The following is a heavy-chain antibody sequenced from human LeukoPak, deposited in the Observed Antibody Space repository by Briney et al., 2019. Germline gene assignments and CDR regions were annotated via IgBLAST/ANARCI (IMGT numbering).Heavy chain of an antibody. D-gene: IGHD6-19*01. CDR2: IYYSGST. CDR1: GGSISSSSYY. Sequence: PSETLSLTCTVSGGSISSSSYYWGWIRQHPGKGLEWIGRIYYSGSTYYNQSLKSRVTISVYTSKNQFSLKLSSVTAADTAVYYCARQAIAVAGTRDLLAFDIWGQGTMVTVSS. CDR3: ARQAIAVAGTRDLLAFDI. J-gene: IGHJ3*02. V-gene: IGHV4-39*01.